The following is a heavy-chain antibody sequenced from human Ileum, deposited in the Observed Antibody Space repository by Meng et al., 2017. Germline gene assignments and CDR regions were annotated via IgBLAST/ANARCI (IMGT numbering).Heavy chain of an antibody. D-gene: IGHD7-27*01. CDR3: ARDYWGSLDY. V-gene: IGHV4-61*08. CDR2: AANSFDPSP. CDR1: GGAVSSAAYP. Sequence: QVQLQESGPSVVSPSETLALMCTVSGGAVSSAAYPWGWIRQPPGKGLEWIGYAANSFDPSPNYDPSLKSRVTISLDTPKNQFSLKLTSVTAADTAVYYCARDYWGSLDYWGQGILVNRLL. J-gene: IGHJ4*02.